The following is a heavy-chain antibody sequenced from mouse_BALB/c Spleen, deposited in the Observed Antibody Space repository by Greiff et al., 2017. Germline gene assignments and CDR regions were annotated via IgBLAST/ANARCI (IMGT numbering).Heavy chain of an antibody. J-gene: IGHJ4*01. V-gene: IGHV5-17*02. CDR2: ISSGSSTI. CDR1: GFTFSSFG. D-gene: IGHD2-1*01. CDR3: ARGGNYVAMDY. Sequence: EVKVVESGGGLVQPGGSLKLSCAASGFTFSSFGMHWVRQAPEKGLEWVAYISSGSSTIYYADTVKGRFTISRDNPKNTLFLQMTSLRSEDTAMYYCARGGNYVAMDYWGQGTSVTVSS.